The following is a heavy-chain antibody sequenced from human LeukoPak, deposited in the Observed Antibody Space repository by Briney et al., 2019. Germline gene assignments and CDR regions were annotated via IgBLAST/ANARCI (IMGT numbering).Heavy chain of an antibody. J-gene: IGHJ4*02. CDR2: ISGSGGST. V-gene: IGHV3-23*01. Sequence: PGGTLRLSCAASGFTFSSYGMSWVRQAPGKGLEWVSAISGSGGSTYYADSVKGRFTISRDNSKNTLYLQMNSLRAEDTAVYYCAKDFPYYYDSSGYSFTFDYWGQGTLDTVSS. D-gene: IGHD3-22*01. CDR3: AKDFPYYYDSSGYSFTFDY. CDR1: GFTFSSYG.